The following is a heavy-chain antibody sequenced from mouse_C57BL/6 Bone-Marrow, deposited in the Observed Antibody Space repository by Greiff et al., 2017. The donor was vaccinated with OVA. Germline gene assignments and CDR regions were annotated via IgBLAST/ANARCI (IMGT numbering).Heavy chain of an antibody. CDR1: GYTFTSYW. J-gene: IGHJ1*03. D-gene: IGHD1-1*01. Sequence: QVQLQQPGAELVRPGSSVKLSCKASGYTFTSYWMHWVKQRPIQGLEWIGNIDPSDSETHYYQKFKDKATLTVDKSSSTAYMQLSSLTSEDSAVYYCARDFYDPNWYFDVWGTGTTVTVSS. CDR3: ARDFYDPNWYFDV. V-gene: IGHV1-52*01. CDR2: IDPSDSET.